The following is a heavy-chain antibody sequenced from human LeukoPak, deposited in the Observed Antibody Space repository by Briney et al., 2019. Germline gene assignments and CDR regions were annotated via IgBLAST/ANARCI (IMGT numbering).Heavy chain of an antibody. CDR3: AKGPGGSYLNWFDP. Sequence: GGSLRLSCAASGFTFSSYAMSWVRQAPGKGLEWVSAISGSGGSTYYEDSVKGRFTISRDNSKNTLYLQMNSLRAEDTAVYYCAKGPGGSYLNWFDPWGQGTLVTVSS. D-gene: IGHD1-26*01. V-gene: IGHV3-23*01. J-gene: IGHJ5*02. CDR1: GFTFSSYA. CDR2: ISGSGGST.